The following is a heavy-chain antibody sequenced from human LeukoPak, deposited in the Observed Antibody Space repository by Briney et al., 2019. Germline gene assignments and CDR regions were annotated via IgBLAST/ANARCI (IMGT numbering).Heavy chain of an antibody. J-gene: IGHJ4*02. D-gene: IGHD3-10*01. CDR2: INEDGTEK. CDR3: AKVAKYYYGPETYYFFEQ. V-gene: IGHV3-7*01. Sequence: GGSLRLACAASGFTFSSYWMSSVRQAPGKGLEWVANINEDGTEKNYVDSVKGRFTISRDYAKNSLYLQMNSLRVEDTAVYYCAKVAKYYYGPETYYFFEQWGQGTPVTASS. CDR1: GFTFSSYW.